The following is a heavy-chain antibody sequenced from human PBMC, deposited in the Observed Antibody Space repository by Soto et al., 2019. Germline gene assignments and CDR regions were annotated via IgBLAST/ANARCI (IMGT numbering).Heavy chain of an antibody. J-gene: IGHJ5*02. CDR1: GYTFTSYD. V-gene: IGHV1-8*01. CDR3: ARADFCSGGSCYSAWFDP. D-gene: IGHD2-15*01. CDR2: MNPNSGNT. Sequence: QVQLVQSGAEVKKPGASVKVSCKASGYTFTSYDINWVRQATGQGLEWMGWMNPNSGNTGYAQKLQGRVTMTRNTSITTAYMELSSLRSEDTAVYYCARADFCSGGSCYSAWFDPCGQGTLVTVSS.